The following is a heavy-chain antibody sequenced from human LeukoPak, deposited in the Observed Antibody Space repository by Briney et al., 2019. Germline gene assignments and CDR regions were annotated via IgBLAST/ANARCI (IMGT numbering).Heavy chain of an antibody. J-gene: IGHJ4*02. D-gene: IGHD3-22*01. Sequence: PGGSLRLSCAASGFTVSSNYMSWVRQAPGKGLEWVSVIYSGGSTYYADSVKGRFTISRDNSKNTLYLQMNSLRAEDTAVYYCAREYYDSSNGGDYWGQGTLDTVSS. CDR1: GFTVSSNY. CDR3: AREYYDSSNGGDY. V-gene: IGHV3-53*01. CDR2: IYSGGST.